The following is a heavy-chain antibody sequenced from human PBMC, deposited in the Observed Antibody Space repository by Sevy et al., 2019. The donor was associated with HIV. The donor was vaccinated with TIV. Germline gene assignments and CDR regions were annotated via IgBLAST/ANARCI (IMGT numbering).Heavy chain of an antibody. CDR2: IWFDESNT. J-gene: IGHJ4*02. V-gene: IGHV3-33*01. D-gene: IGHD4-17*01. Sequence: GGSLRLSCAASGFTFSTYGMHWVRQAPGKGLEWVAVIWFDESNTYYADSVKGRFTISRDIAKTTLHLQMNSLRAEDTAVYYCARDLEFYDYGDYGPAFMPDYWGQGTLVTVSS. CDR3: ARDLEFYDYGDYGPAFMPDY. CDR1: GFTFSTYG.